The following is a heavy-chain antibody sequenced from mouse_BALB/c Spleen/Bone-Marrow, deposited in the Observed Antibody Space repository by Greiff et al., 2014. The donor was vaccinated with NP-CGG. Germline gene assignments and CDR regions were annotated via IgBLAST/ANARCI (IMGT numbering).Heavy chain of an antibody. V-gene: IGHV1S56*01. Sequence: VQLQQSGPELVKPGALVKISCKASGYTFTTYDINWVKQRPGQGLEWIGWISPGDGNTNYNEKFKGKATLAADKSSSTAYMQLSSLTSENSAVYFCARGGDYHYFDYWGQGTILTVSS. CDR1: GYTFTTYD. D-gene: IGHD2-4*01. CDR2: ISPGDGNT. J-gene: IGHJ2*01. CDR3: ARGGDYHYFDY.